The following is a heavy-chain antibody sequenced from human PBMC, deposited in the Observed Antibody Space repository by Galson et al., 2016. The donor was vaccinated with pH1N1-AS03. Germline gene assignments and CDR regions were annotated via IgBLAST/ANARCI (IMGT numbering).Heavy chain of an antibody. CDR1: GFIFSTHA. CDR2: ISLSGSGT. D-gene: IGHD6-13*01. Sequence: SLRLSCAVSGFIFSTHAMSWVRQAPGKGLDWVSGISLSGSGTYYTDSVKGRFTISRDNSKNTLYLQMNSLRPEDTAVYYCATPPIAASGILGGYWGQGTLVTVSS. J-gene: IGHJ4*02. CDR3: ATPPIAASGILGGY. V-gene: IGHV3-23*01.